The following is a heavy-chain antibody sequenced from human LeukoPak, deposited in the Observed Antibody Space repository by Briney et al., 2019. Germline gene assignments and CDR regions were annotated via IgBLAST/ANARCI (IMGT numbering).Heavy chain of an antibody. J-gene: IGHJ6*02. V-gene: IGHV1-69*13. CDR2: IIPIFGTA. D-gene: IGHD3-10*01. Sequence: ASVKVSCKASGGTFSSYAISWVRQAPGQGLEWMGGIIPIFGTANYAQKFQGRVTITADESTSTAYMELSSLRSEDTAVYYCARGNYYGSGPPYYYYGMDVWGQGTTVTVSS. CDR3: ARGNYYGSGPPYYYYGMDV. CDR1: GGTFSSYA.